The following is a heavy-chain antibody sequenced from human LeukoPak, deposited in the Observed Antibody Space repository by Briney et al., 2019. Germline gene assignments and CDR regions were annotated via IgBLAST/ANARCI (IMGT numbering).Heavy chain of an antibody. V-gene: IGHV4-39*07. J-gene: IGHJ4*02. Sequence: SETLSLTCTVSGGSISSSSYYWGWIRQPPGKGLEWIGSIYYSGSTYYNPSLKSRVTISVDTSKNQFSLKLNSVTAADTAVHYCASFGGGSYGYWGQGTLVTVSS. D-gene: IGHD5-18*01. CDR1: GGSISSSSYY. CDR2: IYYSGST. CDR3: ASFGGGSYGY.